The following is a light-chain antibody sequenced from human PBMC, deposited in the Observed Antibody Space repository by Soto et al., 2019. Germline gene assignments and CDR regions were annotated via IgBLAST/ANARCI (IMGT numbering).Light chain of an antibody. CDR1: QGIATG. CDR2: DAS. J-gene: IGKJ5*01. Sequence: IKVTQSPSSVSATIGDTVTISCRASQGIATGLAWYQQKPGAPPKLLIYDASTLERGIPSRFSGRGSGTHFILTINNLQPEDFATYYCQQFNSLFAQGTRLEIK. V-gene: IGKV1-13*02. CDR3: QQFNSL.